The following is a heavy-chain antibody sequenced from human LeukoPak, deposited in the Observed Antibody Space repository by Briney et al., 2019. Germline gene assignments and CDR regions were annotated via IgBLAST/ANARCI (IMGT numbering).Heavy chain of an antibody. Sequence: GGSLRLSCAASGFTFSSYAMSWVRQAPGKGLEWVSAISGSGGSTYYADSVKGRFTISRDTSKNTLFLQMNSLGAEDSAVYYCAKQQMVQGYFQHWGQGTLVTVSS. CDR2: ISGSGGST. D-gene: IGHD6-13*01. CDR1: GFTFSSYA. CDR3: AKQQMVQGYFQH. J-gene: IGHJ1*01. V-gene: IGHV3-23*01.